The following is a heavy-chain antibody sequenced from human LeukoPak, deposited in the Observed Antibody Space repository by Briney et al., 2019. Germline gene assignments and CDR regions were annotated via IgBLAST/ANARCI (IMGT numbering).Heavy chain of an antibody. Sequence: SETLSLTFTVSGGSISSYYWSWIRQPPGKGLEWIGYIYYSGSTNYNPSLKSRVTISVDTSKNQFSLKLSSVTAADTAVYYCARGDYDSSGYYLFDYWGQGTLVTVSS. CDR1: GGSISSYY. D-gene: IGHD3-22*01. J-gene: IGHJ4*02. CDR3: ARGDYDSSGYYLFDY. V-gene: IGHV4-59*01. CDR2: IYYSGST.